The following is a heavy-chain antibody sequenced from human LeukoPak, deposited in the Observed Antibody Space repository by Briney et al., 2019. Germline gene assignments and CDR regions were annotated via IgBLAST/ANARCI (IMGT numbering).Heavy chain of an antibody. CDR3: ARGSDLKYFQY. J-gene: IGHJ1*01. V-gene: IGHV3-48*01. Sequence: GGSLRLSCAASGFTFSSYSMNWVRQVPGKGLEWISYISSGSSTIYYADSVKGRFTISRDNAKNSLYLQMNSLRAEDTAVYYCARGSDLKYFQYWGQGTLVTVSS. CDR2: ISSGSSTI. CDR1: GFTFSSYS.